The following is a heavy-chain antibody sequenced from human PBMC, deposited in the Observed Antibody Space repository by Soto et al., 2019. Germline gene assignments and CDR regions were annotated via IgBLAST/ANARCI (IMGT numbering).Heavy chain of an antibody. D-gene: IGHD3-22*01. CDR2: INAGNGNT. J-gene: IGHJ3*02. V-gene: IGHV1-3*01. CDR3: ARVRVDYYDSSGYDLPDAFDI. CDR1: GDTFTSYY. Sequence: GASVKVSCKASGDTFTSYYMHWVRQAPGQRLEWMGWINAGNGNTKYSQKFQGRVTITRDTSASTAYMELSSLRSEDTAVYYCARVRVDYYDSSGYDLPDAFDIWGQGTMVTVSS.